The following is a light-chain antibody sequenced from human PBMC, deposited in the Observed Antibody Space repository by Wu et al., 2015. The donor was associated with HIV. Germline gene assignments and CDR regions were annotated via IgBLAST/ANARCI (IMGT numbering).Light chain of an antibody. CDR1: QIIATN. CDR2: DAS. Sequence: EIVMTQPPATLSVSPGGRVTLSCRASQIIATNLAWYQQKPGQPPRLLIYDASTRATGFPARFSGGGSGTEFTLTINTLQSGDVAVYYCQQYNDWPQTFGQGTKVEI. V-gene: IGKV3-15*01. J-gene: IGKJ1*01. CDR3: QQYNDWPQT.